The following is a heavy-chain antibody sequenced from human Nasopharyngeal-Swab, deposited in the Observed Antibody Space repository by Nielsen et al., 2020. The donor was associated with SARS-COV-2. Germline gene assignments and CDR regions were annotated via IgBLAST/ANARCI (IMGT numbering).Heavy chain of an antibody. CDR3: ANTQWLGRDYFDY. V-gene: IGHV4-39*01. Sequence: GKGLEWIGRIYSSGSTYYNPSLKSRVTISVDTSKNQFSLKLRSVTAADTAVYYCANTQWLGRDYFDYWGQGTLVTVSS. J-gene: IGHJ4*02. D-gene: IGHD6-19*01. CDR2: IYSSGST.